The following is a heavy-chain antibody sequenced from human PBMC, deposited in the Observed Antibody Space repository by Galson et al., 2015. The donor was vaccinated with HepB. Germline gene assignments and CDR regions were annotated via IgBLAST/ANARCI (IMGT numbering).Heavy chain of an antibody. V-gene: IGHV4-30-2*06. CDR1: GGSFTSGPYS. CDR3: ATVFGDFWRGVCDH. D-gene: IGHD3-3*01. Sequence: QLQLQQSGSGLVEPSQTLSLTCAVSGGSFTSGPYSCSWIRQSPGKGLEWIGFIAQTGNTRYTPSLKSRVSMSIDKAKNQFSLKLRSATAADAAVYYCATVFGDFWRGVCDHWGQGTQVIVSS. J-gene: IGHJ4*02. CDR2: IAQTGNT.